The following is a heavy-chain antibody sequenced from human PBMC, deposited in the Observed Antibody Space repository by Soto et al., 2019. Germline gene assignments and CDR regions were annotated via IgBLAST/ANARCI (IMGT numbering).Heavy chain of an antibody. CDR2: INPNSGVT. CDR3: ARVGSYSSSSISGDY. CDR1: GYTFTRYY. Sequence: GSVKGSFEASGYTFTRYYMHWVRQAPGQGLEWMGWINPNSGVTNYAQKFQGRVTMTRDTSISTAYMELSRLRSDDTAVYYCARVGSYSSSSISGDYWGQGTLVTVSS. J-gene: IGHJ4*02. V-gene: IGHV1-2*02. D-gene: IGHD6-6*01.